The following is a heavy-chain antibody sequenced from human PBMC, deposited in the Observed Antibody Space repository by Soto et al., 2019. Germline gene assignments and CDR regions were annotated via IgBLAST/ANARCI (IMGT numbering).Heavy chain of an antibody. Sequence: EVQLVESGGGLVQPGGSLRLSCAASGFTFSNYDMHWVRQAPGKGLEWVSGISWNSGSIGYADSVKGRFTISRDNAKNSLYLQMNSLRVEDTALYYCAKDRDSSGWLGFDYWGQGTLVTVSS. J-gene: IGHJ4*02. D-gene: IGHD6-19*01. CDR2: ISWNSGSI. CDR3: AKDRDSSGWLGFDY. CDR1: GFTFSNYD. V-gene: IGHV3-9*01.